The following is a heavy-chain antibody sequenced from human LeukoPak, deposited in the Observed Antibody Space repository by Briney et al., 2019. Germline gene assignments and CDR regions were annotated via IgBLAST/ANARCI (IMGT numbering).Heavy chain of an antibody. CDR1: GFTFSSYS. Sequence: PGGSLRLSCAAAGFTFSSYSMNWVRQAPGKGLEWVSSISSSSSYIYYADSVQGRYAISRDNAKNSLYLQMNSLRAEDTAVYYWARNAPRVYYDSSGYNDYWGQGTLVTVSS. J-gene: IGHJ4*02. D-gene: IGHD3-22*01. CDR2: ISSSSSYI. CDR3: ARNAPRVYYDSSGYNDY. V-gene: IGHV3-21*01.